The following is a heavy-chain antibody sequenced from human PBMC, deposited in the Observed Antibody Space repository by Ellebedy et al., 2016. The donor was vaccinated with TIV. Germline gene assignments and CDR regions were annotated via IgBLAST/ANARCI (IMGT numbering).Heavy chain of an antibody. J-gene: IGHJ3*02. D-gene: IGHD3-10*01. CDR3: ASSVLIRGAFDI. V-gene: IGHV3-23*01. Sequence: PGGSLRLSCAASGFTFSKAWMSWVRQAPGGGLEWVSAISGSGGRTYKADSVKGRFTVSRDNSKTMLYLQMNSLSVEDTAVYYCASSVLIRGAFDIWGPGTMVTVSS. CDR1: GFTFSKAW. CDR2: ISGSGGRT.